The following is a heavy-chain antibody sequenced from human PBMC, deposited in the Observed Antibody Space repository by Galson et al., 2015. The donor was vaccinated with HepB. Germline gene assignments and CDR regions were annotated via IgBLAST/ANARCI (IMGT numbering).Heavy chain of an antibody. Sequence: DSVSGNSAAWNWIRQSPSRGLEWLGRIYYRSKWYNDYAVSVESRITINSDTSKNQFSLQLNSVTPEDTAVYYCARGDSGFDSWGQGTLVTVSS. J-gene: IGHJ4*02. CDR2: IYYRSKWYN. D-gene: IGHD1-26*01. CDR1: DSVSGNSAA. CDR3: ARGDSGFDS. V-gene: IGHV6-1*01.